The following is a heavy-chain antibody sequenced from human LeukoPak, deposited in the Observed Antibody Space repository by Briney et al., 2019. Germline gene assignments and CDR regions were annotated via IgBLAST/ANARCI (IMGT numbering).Heavy chain of an antibody. J-gene: IGHJ3*02. D-gene: IGHD3-3*01. CDR3: AKGWSSSEWAFDI. CDR1: GFIFGDYG. Sequence: PGGSLRLSCAASGFIFGDYGMNWVRQAPGKGLEWVSGIGGRGGSTYYADSVKGRFTISRDNSKNTLYLQMNSLRAEDTAVYYCAKGWSSSEWAFDIWGQGTMVTVSS. V-gene: IGHV3-23*01. CDR2: IGGRGGST.